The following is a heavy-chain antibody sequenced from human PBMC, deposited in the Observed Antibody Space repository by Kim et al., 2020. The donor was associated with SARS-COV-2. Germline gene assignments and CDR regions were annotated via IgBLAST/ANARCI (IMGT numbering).Heavy chain of an antibody. V-gene: IGHV3-23*01. Sequence: GGSLRLSCAASGFTFSSYAMSWVRQAPGKGLEWVSTISGSGDSTYNGDSVQGRFTISRDNSKNTLHLQMRSLRAEDTAVYFCAKGRGYCTGGSCYSDYWGRGTLVTVSS. CDR1: GFTFSSYA. CDR2: ISGSGDST. D-gene: IGHD2-15*01. CDR3: AKGRGYCTGGSCYSDY. J-gene: IGHJ4*02.